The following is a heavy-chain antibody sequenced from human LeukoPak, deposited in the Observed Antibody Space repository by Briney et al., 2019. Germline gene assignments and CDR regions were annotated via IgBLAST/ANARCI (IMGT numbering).Heavy chain of an antibody. CDR3: XXDGRWLQLEYYFDY. CDR2: IGWNSGSI. V-gene: IGHV3-9*01. CDR1: GFTFDDYA. D-gene: IGHD5-24*01. Sequence: GGSLRLSCAASGFTFDDYAMHWVRQAPGKGLEWVSTIGWNSGSIGYADSVKGRFTISRDNAKNSLYLQMNSLRAEDTAFYYCXXDGRWLQLEYYFDYWGQGTLVTVSS. J-gene: IGHJ4*02.